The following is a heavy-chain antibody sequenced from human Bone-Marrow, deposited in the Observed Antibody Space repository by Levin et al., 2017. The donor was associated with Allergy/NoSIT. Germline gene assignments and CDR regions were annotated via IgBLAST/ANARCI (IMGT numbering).Heavy chain of an antibody. CDR2: MYSGGST. CDR1: GFTVGNNY. V-gene: IGHV3-53*01. J-gene: IGHJ4*02. CDR3: ATSPTSGY. Sequence: EASVKVSCAASGFTVGNNYMSWVRQAPGKGLEGVSNMYSGGSTHYTDSVKGRFTISRDSSKNTWYLQMNSLRAEDTAVYYCATSPTSGYWGQGTLVTVSS.